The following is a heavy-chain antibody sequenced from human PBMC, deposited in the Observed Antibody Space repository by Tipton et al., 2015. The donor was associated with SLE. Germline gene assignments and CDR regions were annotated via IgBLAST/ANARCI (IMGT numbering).Heavy chain of an antibody. CDR2: IYYSGST. D-gene: IGHD3-22*01. V-gene: IGHV4-59*01. CDR1: GGSISSYY. Sequence: TLSLTCTVSGGSISSYYWSWIRQPPGKGLEWIGYIYYSGSTNYNPSLKSRVTISVDTSKNQFSLKLSSVTAADTAVYYCARGSRYYDSSGYHWHLDLWGRGPLVTVSS. CDR3: ARGSRYYDSSGYHWHLDL. J-gene: IGHJ2*01.